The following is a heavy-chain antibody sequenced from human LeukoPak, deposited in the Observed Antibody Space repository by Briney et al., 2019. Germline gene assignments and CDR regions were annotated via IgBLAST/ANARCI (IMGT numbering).Heavy chain of an antibody. J-gene: IGHJ5*02. CDR1: GFTFNDYY. V-gene: IGHV3-11*01. CDR2: INIGGTNT. CDR3: ATDGAGFDT. Sequence: GGSLRLSCAASGFTFNDYYMSWIRQAPGKGLDWLSYINIGGTNTHYADSVKGRFTISRDNAKKSLYLEMDNLRAEDTAVYYCATDGAGFDTWGQGVLVTVSS.